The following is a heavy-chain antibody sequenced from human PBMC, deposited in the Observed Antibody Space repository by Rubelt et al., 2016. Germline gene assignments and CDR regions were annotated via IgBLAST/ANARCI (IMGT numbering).Heavy chain of an antibody. Sequence: QVQLQESGPGLVKPSETLSLTCTVSGGSISSYYWSWIRQPQGKGLEWIGYIYYSGSTNYNPPLKSRVTRSVDTSKNRFSRKLSSVTAADTAVYYCARGSIVGAAFDYWGQGTLVTVSS. CDR1: GGSISSYY. J-gene: IGHJ4*02. CDR3: ARGSIVGAAFDY. CDR2: IYYSGST. V-gene: IGHV4-59*01. D-gene: IGHD1-26*01.